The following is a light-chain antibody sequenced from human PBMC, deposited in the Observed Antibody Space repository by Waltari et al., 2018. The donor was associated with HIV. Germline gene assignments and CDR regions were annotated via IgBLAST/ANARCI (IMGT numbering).Light chain of an antibody. V-gene: IGKV3-20*01. J-gene: IGKJ1*01. CDR1: QSVNSNY. CDR2: GAS. Sequence: EIVLTQSPGTRSWCSGECPTLPCRASQSVNSNYLAWYQQKPGQAPRLLIYGASSRATGIPNRFSGSGSGTDFTLTVSRLEPEDSAVYYCQQYGTSPRTFGRGTKVEI. CDR3: QQYGTSPRT.